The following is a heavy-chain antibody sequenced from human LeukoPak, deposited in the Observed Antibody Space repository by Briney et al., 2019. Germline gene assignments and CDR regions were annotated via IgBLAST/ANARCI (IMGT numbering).Heavy chain of an antibody. J-gene: IGHJ6*02. V-gene: IGHV4-39*01. CDR3: AVAEKYYYYGMDV. Sequence: ETLSLTXTVSGGSIXSSSYYWGWIRQPPGKGLEWIGSIYYSGSTYYNPSLKSRVTISVDTSKNQFSLKLSSVTAADTAVYYCAVAEKYYYYGMDVWGQGTTVTVSS. D-gene: IGHD6-13*01. CDR2: IYYSGST. CDR1: GGSIXSSSYY.